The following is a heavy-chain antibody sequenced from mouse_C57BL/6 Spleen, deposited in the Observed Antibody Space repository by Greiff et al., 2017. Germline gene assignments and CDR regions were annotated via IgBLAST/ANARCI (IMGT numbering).Heavy chain of an antibody. CDR2: VYPGNSDT. CDR1: GYTFTSYW. V-gene: IGHV1-5*01. Sequence: EVQLQQSGTVLARPGASVKMSCKTSGYTFTSYWMHWVKQRPGQGLEWLGAVYPGNSDTSYNQKFKGKAKLTAVTSASTAYMELSSLTNEDSAVYYCTRSYSKFAWFAYWGQGTLVTVSA. D-gene: IGHD2-5*01. J-gene: IGHJ3*01. CDR3: TRSYSKFAWFAY.